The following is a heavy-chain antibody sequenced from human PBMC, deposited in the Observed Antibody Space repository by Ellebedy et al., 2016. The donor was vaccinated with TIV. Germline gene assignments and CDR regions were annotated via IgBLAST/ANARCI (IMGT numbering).Heavy chain of an antibody. D-gene: IGHD1-7*01. V-gene: IGHV4-59*01. Sequence: MPSETLSLTCTVSGGSISSYYWSWIRQPPGKGLEWIGYIYYSGSTNYNPSLKSRVTISVDTSKNQFSLKLSSVTAADTAVYYCARENWNYGWFDPWGQGTLVTVSS. CDR2: IYYSGST. CDR1: GGSISSYY. CDR3: ARENWNYGWFDP. J-gene: IGHJ5*02.